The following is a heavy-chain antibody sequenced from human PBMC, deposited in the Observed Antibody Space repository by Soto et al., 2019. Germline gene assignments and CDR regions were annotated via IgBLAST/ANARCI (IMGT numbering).Heavy chain of an antibody. CDR1: GGTFSSYA. J-gene: IGHJ3*02. Sequence: GASVKVSCKASGGTFSSYAISWVRQAPGQGLEWMGGIIPIFGTANYAQKFQGRVTITADKSTSTAYMELSSLRSEDTAVYYCARERYYYDSSGYYEQHAFDIWGQGTMVTVSS. CDR3: ARERYYYDSSGYYEQHAFDI. CDR2: IIPIFGTA. V-gene: IGHV1-69*06. D-gene: IGHD3-22*01.